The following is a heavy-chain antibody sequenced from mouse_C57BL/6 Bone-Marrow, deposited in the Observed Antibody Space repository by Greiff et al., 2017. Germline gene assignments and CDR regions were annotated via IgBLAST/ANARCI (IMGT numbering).Heavy chain of an antibody. CDR3: ARELRFDY. CDR1: GFTFSDYY. V-gene: IGHV5-16*01. CDR2: INYDGSST. Sequence: EVQLVESEGGLVQPGSSMKLSCTASGFTFSDYYMAWVRQVPEKGLEWVANINYDGSSTYYLDSLKSRFIISRDNAKNILYLQMSSLKSEDTATYYYARELRFDYWGQGTTLTVSS. J-gene: IGHJ2*01.